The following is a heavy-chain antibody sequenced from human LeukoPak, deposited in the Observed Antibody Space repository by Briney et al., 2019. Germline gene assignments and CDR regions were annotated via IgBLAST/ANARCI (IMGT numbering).Heavy chain of an antibody. CDR2: VRTTAEGETT. CDR3: TAGLGKTDDDS. J-gene: IGHJ5*02. Sequence: PGGSLRLSCEGSGLNFNDAWMSSIRHAPGKGLEWVGRVRTTAEGETTDYGAPVRGRFIISRDDSKSMVYLQMNRLETEDTAIYYCTAGLGKTDDDSWGQGTLVTVSS. CDR1: GLNFNDAW. V-gene: IGHV3-15*01. D-gene: IGHD3-16*01.